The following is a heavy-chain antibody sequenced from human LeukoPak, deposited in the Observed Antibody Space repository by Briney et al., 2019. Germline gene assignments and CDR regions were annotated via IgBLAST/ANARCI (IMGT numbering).Heavy chain of an antibody. Sequence: GGSLRLSCAASGFTFSSSWMHWVRQAPGKGLEWVSRVNSDGSSTTYADSVEGRFTISRDNAKNTLYLQMNSPRAEDTAVYYCARVVDDYDSGGYSWFDFWGQGALVTVSS. J-gene: IGHJ4*02. CDR3: ARVVDDYDSGGYSWFDF. CDR2: VNSDGSST. V-gene: IGHV3-74*01. D-gene: IGHD3-22*01. CDR1: GFTFSSSW.